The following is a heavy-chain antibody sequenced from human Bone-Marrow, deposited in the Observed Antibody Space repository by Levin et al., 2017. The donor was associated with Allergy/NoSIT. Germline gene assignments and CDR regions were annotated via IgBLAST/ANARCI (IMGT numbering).Heavy chain of an antibody. J-gene: IGHJ6*03. CDR1: DGSLSGFY. CDR2: ISHSATT. Sequence: SETLSLTCSVSDGSLSGFYWSWIRQSPGRGLEWIGEISHSATTTYSPSLKSRVSMSIDPSRNQFSLRLTSVTVADTAVYYCARGLNVMVRGRFIAWYMDVWGKGTTVTVTS. V-gene: IGHV4-34*01. D-gene: IGHD3-10*01. CDR3: ARGLNVMVRGRFIAWYMDV.